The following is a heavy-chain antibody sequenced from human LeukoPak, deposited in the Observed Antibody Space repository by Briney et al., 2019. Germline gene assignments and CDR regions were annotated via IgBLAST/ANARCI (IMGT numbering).Heavy chain of an antibody. D-gene: IGHD6-6*01. V-gene: IGHV3-30*04. CDR3: ARDRQQLVLGYFDY. J-gene: IGHJ4*02. CDR1: GFTFSSYA. Sequence: GGSLRLSCAASGFTFSSYAMHSVRQAPGKGLEWVAVISYDGSNKYYADSVKGRFTISRDNSTNTLYLQMNSLRAEDTAVYYCARDRQQLVLGYFDYWGQGTLVTVSS. CDR2: ISYDGSNK.